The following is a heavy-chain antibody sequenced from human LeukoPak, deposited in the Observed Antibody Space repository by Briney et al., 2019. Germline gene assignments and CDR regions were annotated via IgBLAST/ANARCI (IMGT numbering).Heavy chain of an antibody. CDR1: GYTFTSYY. D-gene: IGHD6-13*01. CDR2: INPSGGST. CDR3: ARQLIAAAGTGAFDI. J-gene: IGHJ3*02. Sequence: ASVKVSCKASGYTFTSYYMHWVRQAPGQGLEWMGIINPSGGSTSYAQKFQGRVTMTRDTSTSTVYMELSSLRSEDTAVYYCARQLIAAAGTGAFDIWGQGTMVTVSS. V-gene: IGHV1-46*01.